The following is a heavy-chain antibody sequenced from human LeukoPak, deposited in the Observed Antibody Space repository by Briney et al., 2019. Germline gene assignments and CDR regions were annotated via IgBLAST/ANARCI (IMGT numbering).Heavy chain of an antibody. CDR3: ASSAHYYDSSGYYL. CDR2: ISSSGSTI. J-gene: IGHJ4*02. D-gene: IGHD3-22*01. Sequence: QPGGSLRLSCSPSGFTFSSYEMNWVRQAPGKGLEWVSYISSSGSTIYYADSVKGRFTISRDNAKNSLYLQMNSLRAEDTAVYYCASSAHYYDSSGYYLWGQGTLVTVSS. CDR1: GFTFSSYE. V-gene: IGHV3-48*03.